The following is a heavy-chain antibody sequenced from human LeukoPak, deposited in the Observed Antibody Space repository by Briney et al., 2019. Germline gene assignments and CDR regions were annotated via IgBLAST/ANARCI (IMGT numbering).Heavy chain of an antibody. V-gene: IGHV3-23*01. CDR3: AKGATVGTLIKNWFDP. J-gene: IGHJ5*02. D-gene: IGHD6-13*01. CDR1: GFTFDIYA. Sequence: GGSLRLSCAASGFTFDIYAMSWVRQAPGVGLEWVSAISGRGENTYYADSVKGRFAISRDNSKNTLYLQVNSLRAEDSAVYYCAKGATVGTLIKNWFDPWGQGTLVTVSS. CDR2: ISGRGENT.